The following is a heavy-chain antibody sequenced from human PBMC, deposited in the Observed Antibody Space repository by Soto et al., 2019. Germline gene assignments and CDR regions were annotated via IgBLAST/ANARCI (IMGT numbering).Heavy chain of an antibody. CDR3: ARARAPMPCMAVAGKPRDAFNI. CDR2: STPIFGTT. V-gene: IGHV1-69*01. J-gene: IGHJ3*02. D-gene: IGHD6-19*01. CDR1: GGTLSSYD. Sequence: VQLVQSEAKLKNPGTWVKVSCKASGGTLSSYDISWGRKAPGQGLKWMGGSTPIFGTTNYAQKFQGRVTITADESTSTAYQELSSLRSEETAVYYCARARAPMPCMAVAGKPRDAFNIWGQGTMLCVSS.